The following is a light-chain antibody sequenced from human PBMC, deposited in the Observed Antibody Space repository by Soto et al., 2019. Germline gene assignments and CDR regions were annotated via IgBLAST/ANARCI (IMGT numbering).Light chain of an antibody. CDR2: LGS. CDR1: QSLLHSNGYNY. V-gene: IGKV2-28*01. CDR3: MQALQTPRA. J-gene: IGKJ5*01. Sequence: DIVMAQSQLSLPFTPGEPTSISCRSSQSLLHSNGYNYLDWYLQKPGQSPQLLIYLGSNRASGVPDRFSGGGSGTDFTLKISRVEAEDVGVYYCMQALQTPRAFGQGTRLEIK.